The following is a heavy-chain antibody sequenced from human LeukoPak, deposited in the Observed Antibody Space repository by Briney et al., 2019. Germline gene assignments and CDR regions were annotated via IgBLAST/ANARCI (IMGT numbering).Heavy chain of an antibody. CDR3: ARDARYYDSRYYYYMDV. D-gene: IGHD3-22*01. CDR2: MNPNSGNT. Sequence: ASVKVSCKASGYTFTSYDINWVRQATGQGLEWMGWMNPNSGNTGYAQKFQGRVTMTRNTSISTAYMELSSLRSEDTAVYYCARDARYYDSRYYYYMDVWGKGTTVTVSS. V-gene: IGHV1-8*01. J-gene: IGHJ6*03. CDR1: GYTFTSYD.